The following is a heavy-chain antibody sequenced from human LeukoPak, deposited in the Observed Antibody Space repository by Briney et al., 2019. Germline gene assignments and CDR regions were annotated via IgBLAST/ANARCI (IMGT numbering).Heavy chain of an antibody. CDR3: ASLSIGPGPYFYYYMDV. D-gene: IGHD2-21*01. Sequence: SETLSLTCSVSGASIDSYYWGWIRQPPGKGLEWIGYIYTSGNTIHNPSLKSPVTISMDTSKNQFSLKMRSVTAADTAVYYCASLSIGPGPYFYYYMDVWGKGTSVTVSS. CDR2: IYTSGNT. J-gene: IGHJ6*03. V-gene: IGHV4-4*09. CDR1: GASIDSYY.